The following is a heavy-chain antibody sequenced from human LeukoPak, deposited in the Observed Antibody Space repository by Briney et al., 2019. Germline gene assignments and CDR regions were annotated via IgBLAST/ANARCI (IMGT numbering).Heavy chain of an antibody. J-gene: IGHJ4*02. CDR2: IYYSGST. CDR1: GGSISSYY. V-gene: IGHV4-59*08. Sequence: PSETLSLTCTVSGGSISSYYWSWIRQPPGKGLVWIGYIYYSGSTNYNPSLKSRVTISVDTSKNQFSLKLSSVTAADTAVYYCARQRTTVTTGLDHWGQGTLVTVSS. D-gene: IGHD4-17*01. CDR3: ARQRTTVTTGLDH.